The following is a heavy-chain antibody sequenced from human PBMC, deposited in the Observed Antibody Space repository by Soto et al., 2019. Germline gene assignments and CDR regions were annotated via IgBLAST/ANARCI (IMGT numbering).Heavy chain of an antibody. Sequence: SETLSLTCAVSGGSISSCGYSWSWIRQPPVKGPEWIGYIYHTGSTYYNPSLKSRVTFLVDRSKNQFSLKLTSVTAADTAVYYCARSTRVTLLTDSWGQGTLVTVSS. CDR2: IYHTGST. CDR3: ARSTRVTLLTDS. CDR1: GGSISSCGYS. J-gene: IGHJ5*01. D-gene: IGHD4-17*01. V-gene: IGHV4-30-2*01.